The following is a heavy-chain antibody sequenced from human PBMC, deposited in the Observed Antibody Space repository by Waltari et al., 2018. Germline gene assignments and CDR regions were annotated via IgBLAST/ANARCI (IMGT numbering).Heavy chain of an antibody. J-gene: IGHJ4*02. CDR3: ARGDSSGWTGGQYYFDY. CDR1: GFTFSSYA. D-gene: IGHD6-19*01. CDR2: ISSNGGST. V-gene: IGHV3-64*01. Sequence: EVQLVESGGGLVQPGGSLRLSCAASGFTFSSYAMHWFRQAPGKGLEYVSAISSNGGSTYYANSVKGRFTISRDNSKNTLYLQMGSLRAEDMAVYYCARGDSSGWTGGQYYFDYWGQGTLVTVSS.